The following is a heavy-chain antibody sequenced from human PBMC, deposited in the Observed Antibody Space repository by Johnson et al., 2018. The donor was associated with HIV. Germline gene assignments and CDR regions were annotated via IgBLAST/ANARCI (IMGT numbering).Heavy chain of an antibody. J-gene: IGHJ3*02. D-gene: IGHD6-19*01. V-gene: IGHV3-15*01. CDR3: NTHKEYQQFWGSSGWYESGAFDI. CDR1: GSTFRNAW. Sequence: MQLVESGGGLVKPGGSLRLSCAASGSTFRNAWMSWVRQAPGKGLEWVGRIKSKNDGGTTDYAAPVKGRFTISRDDSKNTLYLQMTSLKTEDTAVYYCNTHKEYQQFWGSSGWYESGAFDIWGQGTMVTVSS. CDR2: IKSKNDGGTT.